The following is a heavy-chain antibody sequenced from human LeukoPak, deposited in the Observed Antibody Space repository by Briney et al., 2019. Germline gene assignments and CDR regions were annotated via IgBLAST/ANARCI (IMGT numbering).Heavy chain of an antibody. V-gene: IGHV4-39*02. CDR2: FHYSGIT. Sequence: PSETLSLSCTVSGGSISGINYWWGWFRQPPGKGLEWIGSFHYSGITSYKPSLRSRVTMPVDTSKNQFSLKLSSVTAADTAVYYCARDQGQLPNFDYWGQGTLVTVSS. D-gene: IGHD5-18*01. J-gene: IGHJ4*02. CDR3: ARDQGQLPNFDY. CDR1: GGSISGINYW.